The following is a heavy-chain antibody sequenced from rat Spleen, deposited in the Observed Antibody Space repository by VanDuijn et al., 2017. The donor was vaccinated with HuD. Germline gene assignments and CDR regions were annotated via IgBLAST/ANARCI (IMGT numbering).Heavy chain of an antibody. J-gene: IGHJ1*01. CDR2: ITNTGGST. CDR1: GFTFNNYW. Sequence: EVQLVESGGGLVQPGRSLKLSCVASGFTFNNYWMTWIRQAPGKGLEWVASITNTGGSTYYPDSVKGRFTISRDTARSTLYLQMNSLSSEDTATYYCTRRNNYDWCFDFWGPGTMVTVSS. V-gene: IGHV5-31*01. D-gene: IGHD1-10*01. CDR3: TRRNNYDWCFDF.